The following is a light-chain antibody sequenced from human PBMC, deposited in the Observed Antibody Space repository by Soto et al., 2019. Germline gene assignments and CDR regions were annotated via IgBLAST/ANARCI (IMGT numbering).Light chain of an antibody. CDR2: KVS. J-gene: IGKJ4*01. CDR1: QSLGYTAGYTY. Sequence: DVVMTQTPLSLPVTLGQPASISCGSSQSLGYTAGYTYFSWFQQRPAQSPRRLIYKVSNRDSGGPERVSGGGSGTAFTLKISRVEAQEVGISKCMEGVHRRLT. V-gene: IGKV2-30*01. CDR3: MEGVHRRLT.